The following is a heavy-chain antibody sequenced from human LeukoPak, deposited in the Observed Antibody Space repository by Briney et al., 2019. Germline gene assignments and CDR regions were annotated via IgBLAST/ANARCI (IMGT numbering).Heavy chain of an antibody. D-gene: IGHD3-10*01. CDR2: IGPSSGDV. V-gene: IGHV3-21*01. J-gene: IGHJ5*02. CDR1: GFTFRIYS. Sequence: GGSLRLSCAASGFTFRIYSMNWVRQAPGTGLEWVSSIGPSSGDVYYADSVKGRFTISRDNDKNSLYLQMNSLRAEDTAVYYCARDRGARGRGLAWGQGTQVTVSS. CDR3: ARDRGARGRGLA.